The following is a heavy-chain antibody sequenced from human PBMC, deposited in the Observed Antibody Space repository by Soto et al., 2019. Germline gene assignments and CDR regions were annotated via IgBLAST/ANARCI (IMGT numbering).Heavy chain of an antibody. J-gene: IGHJ5*02. CDR1: GGTFSSYA. V-gene: IGHV1-69*12. Sequence: QVQLVQSGAEVKKPGSSVKVSCKASGGTFSSYAISWVRQAPGQGLEWMGGIIPIFGTANYAQKFQGRVTISGDESPSTGYMGGGSLGSGDTAVYYCARGGGGDYVWFDPWGQGTLVTVSS. D-gene: IGHD4-17*01. CDR3: ARGGGGDYVWFDP. CDR2: IIPIFGTA.